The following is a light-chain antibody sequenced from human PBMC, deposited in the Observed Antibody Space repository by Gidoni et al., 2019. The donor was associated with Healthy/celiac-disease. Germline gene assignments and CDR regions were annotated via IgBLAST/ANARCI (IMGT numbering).Light chain of an antibody. J-gene: IGLJ3*02. Sequence: QSAMTQTASVSGSPGQSITISCTGTSSDVGSYNLVSWYQQHPGKAPTLMIYEVSKRPSGVSNRFSGSKSGNTASLTISGLQAEDAADYYCCSYAGSSIWVFGGGTKLTVL. V-gene: IGLV2-23*02. CDR1: SSDVGSYNL. CDR3: CSYAGSSIWV. CDR2: EVS.